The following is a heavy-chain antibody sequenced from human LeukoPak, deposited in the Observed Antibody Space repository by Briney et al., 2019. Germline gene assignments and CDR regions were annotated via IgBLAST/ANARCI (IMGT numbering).Heavy chain of an antibody. D-gene: IGHD2-15*01. J-gene: IGHJ4*02. CDR1: GFSVSNYA. CDR3: ARGGGLQSRYFEY. V-gene: IGHV3-23*01. Sequence: GGSLRLSCAASGFSVSNYALSWVRQAPGKGLEWVSSFTAGGSSTYNTDSVEGRFTISRDISKNTLYMQMNSLRAEDTAIYYCARGGGLQSRYFEYWGQGTLLTVSS. CDR2: FTAGGSST.